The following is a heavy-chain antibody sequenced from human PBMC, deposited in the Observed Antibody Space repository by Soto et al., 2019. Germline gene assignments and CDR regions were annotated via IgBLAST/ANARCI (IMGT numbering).Heavy chain of an antibody. CDR3: GRDRLLRYQLPHPGAFDI. J-gene: IGHJ3*02. D-gene: IGHD2-2*01. Sequence: QVQLVQSGAEVKKPGASVKVSCKASGYTFTSYGISWVRQAPGQGLAWMGWISAYNGNTNYAQKLQGRVTMTTDTSTSTAYMELRWLRSDDTAVYCCGRDRLLRYQLPHPGAFDIWGQGIMVTVSS. CDR1: GYTFTSYG. V-gene: IGHV1-18*01. CDR2: ISAYNGNT.